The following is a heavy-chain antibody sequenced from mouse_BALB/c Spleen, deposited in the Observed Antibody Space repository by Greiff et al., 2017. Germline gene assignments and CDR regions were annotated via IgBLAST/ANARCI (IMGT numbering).Heavy chain of an antibody. Sequence: EVKLVESGAELVKPGASVKLSCTASGFNIKDTYMHWVKQRPEQGLEWIGRIDPANGNTKYDPKFQGKATITADTSSITAYLQLSSLTSEDTAVYYSARTTEVATDYWGQGTALTVAS. CDR2: IDPANGNT. CDR1: GFNIKDTY. D-gene: IGHD1-1*01. CDR3: ARTTEVATDY. V-gene: IGHV14-3*02. J-gene: IGHJ2*01.